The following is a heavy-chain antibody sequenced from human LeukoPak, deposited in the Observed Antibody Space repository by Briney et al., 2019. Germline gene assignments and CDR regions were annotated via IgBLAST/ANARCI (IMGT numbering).Heavy chain of an antibody. J-gene: IGHJ3*02. CDR1: GGSISSSSYY. V-gene: IGHV4-39*07. CDR3: ARLAVAAGFDI. CDR2: IYYSGST. D-gene: IGHD6-19*01. Sequence: SETLSLTCTVSGGSISSSSYYWGWIRQPPGKGLEWIGSIYYSGSTYYNPSLKSRVTISVDTSKNQFSLKLSSVTAADTAVYYCARLAVAAGFDIWGQGTMVTVSS.